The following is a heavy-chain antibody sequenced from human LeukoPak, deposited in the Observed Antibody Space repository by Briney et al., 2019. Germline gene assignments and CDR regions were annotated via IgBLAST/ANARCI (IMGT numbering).Heavy chain of an antibody. J-gene: IGHJ4*02. Sequence: ASVKVSCKASGYTFTGYYMHWVRQAPGQGLEWMGWINPNSGGTNYAQKSQGRVTMTRDTSISTAYMELSRLRSDDTAVYYCARDVSSMVRGVIIHDYWGQGTLVTVSS. CDR1: GYTFTGYY. CDR2: INPNSGGT. V-gene: IGHV1-2*02. CDR3: ARDVSSMVRGVIIHDY. D-gene: IGHD3-10*01.